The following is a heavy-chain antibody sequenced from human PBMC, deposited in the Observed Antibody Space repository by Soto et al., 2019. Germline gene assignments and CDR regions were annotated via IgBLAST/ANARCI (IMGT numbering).Heavy chain of an antibody. J-gene: IGHJ6*02. CDR2: IRQDGDDS. CDR3: ARDHLILPAHDFFYGSDV. CDR1: GFIFSMYS. V-gene: IGHV3-7*03. Sequence: PGGSLRLSCEVSGFIFSMYSMSWVRQTPGKGLEWVANIRQDGDDSHYADSVKGRFTISRDNGKNSLYLQINNLRAEDTAVYYCARDHLILPAHDFFYGSDVWGRGATVTVSS.